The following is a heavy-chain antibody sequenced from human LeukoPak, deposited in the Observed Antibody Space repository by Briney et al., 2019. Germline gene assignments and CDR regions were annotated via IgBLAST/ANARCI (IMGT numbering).Heavy chain of an antibody. J-gene: IGHJ6*02. CDR2: IYYSGST. D-gene: IGHD1-14*01. CDR3: ARVRTASGYYYGMDV. CDR1: GGSISSYY. V-gene: IGHV4-59*01. Sequence: PSETLSLTCTVSGGSISSYYWSWIRQPPGKGLEWIGYIYYSGSTNYNPSLKSRVTISADTSKNQFSLKLSSVTAADTAVYYCARVRTASGYYYGMDVWGQGTTVTVSS.